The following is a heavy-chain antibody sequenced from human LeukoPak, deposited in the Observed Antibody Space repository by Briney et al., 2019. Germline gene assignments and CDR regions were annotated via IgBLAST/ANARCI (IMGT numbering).Heavy chain of an antibody. V-gene: IGHV3-30-3*01. CDR2: ISYDGSEK. CDR3: VRSSSSDYFDY. D-gene: IGHD6-25*01. Sequence: GKSLRLSCAASGFIFNNYPMHWVRQPPGKGLEWVAVISYDGSEKYYIDSVKGRFTISRDNPKNTLYLQMNNLRPDDTALYYCVRSSSSDYFDYWGQGTLVTASS. J-gene: IGHJ4*02. CDR1: GFIFNNYP.